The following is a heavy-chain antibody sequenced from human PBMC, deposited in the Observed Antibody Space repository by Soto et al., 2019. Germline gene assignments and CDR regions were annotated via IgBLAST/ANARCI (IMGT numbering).Heavy chain of an antibody. CDR1: GYTFTSYW. Sequence: GESLKISCKGSGYTFTSYWISWVRQKPGKGLEWMGRIDPSDSQTYYSPSFRGHVTISVTKSITTVFLQWSSLRASDTAMYYCARQIYDSDTGPNFQYYFDSWGQGTPVTVSS. J-gene: IGHJ4*02. CDR2: IDPSDSQT. D-gene: IGHD3-22*01. V-gene: IGHV5-10-1*01. CDR3: ARQIYDSDTGPNFQYYFDS.